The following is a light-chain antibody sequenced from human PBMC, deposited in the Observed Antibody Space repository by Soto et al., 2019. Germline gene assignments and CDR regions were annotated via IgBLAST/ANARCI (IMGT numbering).Light chain of an antibody. CDR1: QGVSDW. J-gene: IGKJ5*01. CDR3: QQYDDLPIT. CDR2: DAS. Sequence: DIQMTQSPSSVSASVGDSVTITCRASQGVSDWVAWYQQKPGEAPKLLIDDASNLATGVPSRFSGRGSGTDFTFTISSLQPEDVATYYCQQYDDLPITFGQGTRLQIK. V-gene: IGKV1-33*01.